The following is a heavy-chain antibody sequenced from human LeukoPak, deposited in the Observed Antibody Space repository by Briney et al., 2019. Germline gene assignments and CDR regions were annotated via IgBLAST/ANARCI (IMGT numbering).Heavy chain of an antibody. J-gene: IGHJ4*02. D-gene: IGHD5-24*01. CDR3: ARGDGFHYFDY. V-gene: IGHV3-48*02. CDR1: GFTFSSYS. CDR2: ITSTSNNI. Sequence: GGSLSLSCVVSGFTFSSYSMNWVRQAPGKGLEWVSFITSTSNNIYYADSVKGRFTISRDNAQNSLYLHMSSLRDEDTAVYYCARGDGFHYFDYWGQGALVTVSS.